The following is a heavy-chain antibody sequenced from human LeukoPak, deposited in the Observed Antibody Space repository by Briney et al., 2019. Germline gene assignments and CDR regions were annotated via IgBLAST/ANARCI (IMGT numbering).Heavy chain of an antibody. V-gene: IGHV3-7*01. Sequence: GGSLRLSQVASGFTFSVPWVSWARQAPGRGLEWGGDIKKVGREKDYVDSVKGRFAIPRDNAIKSPHRQMDSLGAEDTAGYYSATHKNWVAGGVWGPGTTVSVSS. J-gene: IGHJ6*02. CDR3: ATHKNWVAGGV. CDR1: GFTFSVPW. CDR2: IKKVGREK. D-gene: IGHD7-27*01.